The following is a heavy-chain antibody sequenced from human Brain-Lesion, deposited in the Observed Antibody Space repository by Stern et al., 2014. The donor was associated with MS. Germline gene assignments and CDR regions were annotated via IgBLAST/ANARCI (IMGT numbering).Heavy chain of an antibody. CDR3: AKLWLGELPESPFDY. Sequence: VQLLESGPGLVKPSETLSLTCTVSGGSISSSSYYWGWIRQPPGKGLEWIGSIYYRGSTYYNPSLKSRVTISMDTSQNQFSLRLSSVTAADTAVYFCAKLWLGELPESPFDYWGQGTLVTVSS. D-gene: IGHD3-10*01. CDR1: GGSISSSSYY. V-gene: IGHV4-39*01. J-gene: IGHJ4*02. CDR2: IYYRGST.